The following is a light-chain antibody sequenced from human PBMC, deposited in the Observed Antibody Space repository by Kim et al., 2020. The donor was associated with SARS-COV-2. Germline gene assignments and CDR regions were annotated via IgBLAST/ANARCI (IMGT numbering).Light chain of an antibody. CDR1: QGISNY. J-gene: IGKJ2*01. CDR2: TAS. CDR3: QKYDSAPHT. V-gene: IGKV1-27*01. Sequence: DIQMTQSLSSLSASVGDRVTITCRASQGISNYLAWYQQRPGKVPKLLIYTASTLQSGVPSRFSGSGYGTEFTLTISSLQPEDVATYYCQKYDSAPHTFGQGTKLEI.